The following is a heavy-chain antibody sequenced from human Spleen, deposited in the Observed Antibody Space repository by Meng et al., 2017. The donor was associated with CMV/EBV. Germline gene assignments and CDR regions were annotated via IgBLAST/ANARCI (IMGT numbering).Heavy chain of an antibody. CDR3: ARVRYSMVRGVINPDAFDI. D-gene: IGHD3-10*01. V-gene: IGHV1-2*02. Sequence: ASVKVSCKASGYTFTGYYMHWVRQAPGQGLEWMGWINPNSGGTNYAQKLQGRVTLTTDTYTSTAYMELRSLRSDDTAVYYCARVRYSMVRGVINPDAFDIWGQGTMVTVSS. J-gene: IGHJ3*02. CDR2: INPNSGGT. CDR1: GYTFTGYY.